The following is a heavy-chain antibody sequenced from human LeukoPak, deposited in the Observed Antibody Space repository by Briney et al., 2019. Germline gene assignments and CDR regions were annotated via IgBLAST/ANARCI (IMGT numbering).Heavy chain of an antibody. D-gene: IGHD3-22*01. J-gene: IGHJ4*02. V-gene: IGHV3-9*01. CDR1: EFTFDDYA. CDR2: ISWNSGII. CDR3: AKDNGYDGSGHYSHFDY. Sequence: PGGSLRLSCAASEFTFDDYAMHWVRQAPGKGLEWVSGISWNSGIIGYADSVKGRFTISRDNAKNSLYLQMNSLRAEDTALYYCAKDNGYDGSGHYSHFDYWGQGTLVTVSS.